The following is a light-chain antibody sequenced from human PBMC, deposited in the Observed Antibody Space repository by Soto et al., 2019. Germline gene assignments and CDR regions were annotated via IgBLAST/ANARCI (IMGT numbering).Light chain of an antibody. CDR3: QQYYDWPIT. V-gene: IGKV3-15*01. CDR2: GAS. Sequence: DIVLTQSPATLSVSPGERATLSCRASQSISSLLAWYQQKPGQAPRLLIYGASTRATGIPARFSGSGSGTDFTLTISSLQSEDFAVYYCQQYYDWPITFGQGTRLEIK. J-gene: IGKJ5*01. CDR1: QSISSL.